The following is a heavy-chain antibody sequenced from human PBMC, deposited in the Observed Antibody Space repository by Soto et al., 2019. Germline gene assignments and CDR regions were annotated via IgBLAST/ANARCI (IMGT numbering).Heavy chain of an antibody. V-gene: IGHV4-4*07. Sequence: SETLSLTCTVSGASISGFYWSWIRKSAGKGLEWIGRIYATGTTDYNPSLKSRVMMPVDTSKKQFSLKLRSVTAADTAVYYCVRGGTKTLRDWFDPWGQGISVTVSS. CDR1: GASISGFY. J-gene: IGHJ5*02. D-gene: IGHD1-1*01. CDR3: VRGGTKTLRDWFDP. CDR2: IYATGTT.